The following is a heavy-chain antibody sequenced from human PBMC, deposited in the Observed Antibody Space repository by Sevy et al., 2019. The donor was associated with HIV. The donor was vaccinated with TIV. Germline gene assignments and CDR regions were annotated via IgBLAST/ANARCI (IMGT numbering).Heavy chain of an antibody. CDR2: ISGSGGST. J-gene: IGHJ4*02. D-gene: IGHD3-22*01. CDR3: AKDWANYYDSSGYYGPLEYYFDY. Sequence: GGSLRLSCAASGFTFSSYAMSWVRQAPGKGLEWVSAISGSGGSTYYADSVKGRFTISRDNSKNTLNLQMNSLRAEDTAVYYCAKDWANYYDSSGYYGPLEYYFDYWGQGTLVTVSS. CDR1: GFTFSSYA. V-gene: IGHV3-23*01.